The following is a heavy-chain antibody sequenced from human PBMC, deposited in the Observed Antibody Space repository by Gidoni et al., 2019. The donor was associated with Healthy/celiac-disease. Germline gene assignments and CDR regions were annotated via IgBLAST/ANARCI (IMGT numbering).Heavy chain of an antibody. CDR3: TRPYSSSWYYFDY. CDR2: IRRKAYGGTT. CDR1: GFTFGDYA. Sequence: EVQLVESGGGLVKPGRSLRLSCTASGFTFGDYAMSWFRQAQGKGLEWVGFIRRKAYGGTTEYAASVKGRFTISRDDSKSIAYLQMNSLKTEDTAVYYCTRPYSSSWYYFDYWGQGTLVTVSS. J-gene: IGHJ4*02. V-gene: IGHV3-49*05. D-gene: IGHD6-13*01.